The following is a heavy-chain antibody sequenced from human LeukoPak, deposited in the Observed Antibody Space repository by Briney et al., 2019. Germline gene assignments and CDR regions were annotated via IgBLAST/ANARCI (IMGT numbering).Heavy chain of an antibody. CDR2: ISAYNGNT. J-gene: IGHJ6*02. V-gene: IGHV1-18*01. Sequence: GASVKVSCKASGYTFTNYGISWVRQAPGQGLEWMGWISAYNGNTNYAQKLQGRVTMTTDTSTSTAYMELRSLRSDDTAVYYCARAKILEWLFPYYYYYYGMDVWGQGTTVTVSS. CDR3: ARAKILEWLFPYYYYYYGMDV. CDR1: GYTFTNYG. D-gene: IGHD3-3*01.